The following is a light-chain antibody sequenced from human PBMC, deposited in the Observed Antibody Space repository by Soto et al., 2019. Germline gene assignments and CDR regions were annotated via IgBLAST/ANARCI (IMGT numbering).Light chain of an antibody. J-gene: IGLJ1*01. V-gene: IGLV2-14*01. CDR3: YSYAGNYIYV. Sequence: QSALTQPASVSGSPGQSITISCTGTSSDVGAYNFVSWYQHHPGTAPKLMIYEVSNRPSGASNRFSGSKSGNTASLTISGLQTEDEADYYCYSYAGNYIYVFATGTKVTVL. CDR1: SSDVGAYNF. CDR2: EVS.